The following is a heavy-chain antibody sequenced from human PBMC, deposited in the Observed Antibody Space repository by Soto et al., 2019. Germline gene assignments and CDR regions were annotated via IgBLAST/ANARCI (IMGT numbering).Heavy chain of an antibody. CDR3: ARGYYDYIWGSHDPFPYYMDV. V-gene: IGHV5-51*01. J-gene: IGHJ6*03. CDR2: IYPGDSDT. CDR1: GYSFTSYW. Sequence: GESLKISCKGSGYSFTSYWIGWVRQMPGKGLEWMGIIYPGDSDTRYSPSFQGQVTISADKSISTAYLQWSSLKASDTAMYYCARGYYDYIWGSHDPFPYYMDVWGKGTTVTVSS. D-gene: IGHD3-16*01.